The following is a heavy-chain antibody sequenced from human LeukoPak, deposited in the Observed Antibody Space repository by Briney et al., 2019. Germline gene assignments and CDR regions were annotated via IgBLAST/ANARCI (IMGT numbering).Heavy chain of an antibody. CDR2: ISAYSGNT. Sequence: GASVKVSCKASGYTFTSYGISWVRQAPGQGLEWMGWISAYSGNTNYAQKLQGRVTMTTDTSTSTAYMELRSLRSDDTAVYYCARVLMITFGGVIENVDYWGQGTLVTVSS. D-gene: IGHD3-16*02. V-gene: IGHV1-18*01. J-gene: IGHJ4*02. CDR3: ARVLMITFGGVIENVDY. CDR1: GYTFTSYG.